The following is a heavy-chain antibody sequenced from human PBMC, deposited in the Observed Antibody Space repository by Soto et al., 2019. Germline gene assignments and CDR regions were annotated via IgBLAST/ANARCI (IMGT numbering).Heavy chain of an antibody. Sequence: EASVKVSCKASGYTFTSYGISWVRQAPGQGLEWMGWISAYNGNTNYAQKLQGRVTMTTDTSTSTAYMELRSLRSDDTAVYYCARANYDYVWGSYRRPAYFDYWGQGTLVTVSS. V-gene: IGHV1-18*01. CDR2: ISAYNGNT. CDR3: ARANYDYVWGSYRRPAYFDY. D-gene: IGHD3-16*02. J-gene: IGHJ4*02. CDR1: GYTFTSYG.